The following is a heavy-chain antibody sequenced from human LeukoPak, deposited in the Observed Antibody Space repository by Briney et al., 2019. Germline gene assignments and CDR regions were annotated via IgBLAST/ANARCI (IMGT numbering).Heavy chain of an antibody. J-gene: IGHJ5*02. V-gene: IGHV3-23*01. Sequence: GGSLKLSCAASGFTFSSYAMSWVRQAPGKGLEWVSAISASGGSTYYADPLKGRFTISRDNSKNTLYMHMNSLRAEDRAVYYCAKGIGYCSSTSCSAPVAPWGQGTLVTVSS. CDR2: ISASGGST. CDR1: GFTFSSYA. D-gene: IGHD2-2*01. CDR3: AKGIGYCSSTSCSAPVAP.